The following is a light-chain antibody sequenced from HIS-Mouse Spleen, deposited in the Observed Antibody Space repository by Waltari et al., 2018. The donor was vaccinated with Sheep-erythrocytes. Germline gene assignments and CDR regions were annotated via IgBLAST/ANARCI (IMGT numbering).Light chain of an antibody. CDR2: DVS. CDR1: SSDVGGYNY. Sequence: QSALTQPRSVSGSPGQSVTISCTGTSSDVGGYNYVSWYQQHPGKAPNLMIYDVSKRPSGVPDRFSGSKSGNTASLTISGLQAEDEADYYCCSYAGSYTFVVFGGGTMLTVL. V-gene: IGLV2-11*01. J-gene: IGLJ2*01. CDR3: CSYAGSYTFVV.